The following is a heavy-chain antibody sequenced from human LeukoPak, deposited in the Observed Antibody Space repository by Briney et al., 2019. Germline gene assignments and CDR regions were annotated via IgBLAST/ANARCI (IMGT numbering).Heavy chain of an antibody. CDR2: IYTSGST. CDR1: GGSISSGSYY. D-gene: IGHD2-15*01. Sequence: SQTLSLTCTVSGGSISSGSYYWSWIRQPAGKGLEWIGRIYTSGSTNYNPSLKSRVTISVDTSKNQFSLKLSPVTAADTAVYYCARDQHLPYCSGGSCYSYNWFDPWGQGTLVTVSS. CDR3: ARDQHLPYCSGGSCYSYNWFDP. V-gene: IGHV4-61*02. J-gene: IGHJ5*02.